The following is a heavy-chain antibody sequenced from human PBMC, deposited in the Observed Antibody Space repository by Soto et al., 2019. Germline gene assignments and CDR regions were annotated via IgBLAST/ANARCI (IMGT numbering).Heavy chain of an antibody. Sequence: GGSLRLSCAASGFTFSVYYMTWVRQAPGKGLEWVASIKNDGSEQYYVDSVKGRFTVSRDNAKNSVYLQMNSLRAGDTALYYCSRENWFQDYWGQGTLVTVSS. D-gene: IGHD3-10*01. CDR3: SRENWFQDY. J-gene: IGHJ4*02. CDR2: IKNDGSEQ. V-gene: IGHV3-7*03. CDR1: GFTFSVYY.